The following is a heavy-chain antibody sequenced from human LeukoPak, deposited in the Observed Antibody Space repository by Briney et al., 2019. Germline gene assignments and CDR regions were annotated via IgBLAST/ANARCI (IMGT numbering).Heavy chain of an antibody. Sequence: SETLSLTCTVSGYSISSGYYWGWIRQPPGKGLEWIGSIYHSGSTYYNPSLKSRVTISVDTSKNQFSLKLSSVTAADTAVYYCARDLTHYYGSGSAFDIWGQGTMVTVSS. CDR1: GYSISSGYY. J-gene: IGHJ3*02. V-gene: IGHV4-38-2*02. CDR2: IYHSGST. D-gene: IGHD3-10*01. CDR3: ARDLTHYYGSGSAFDI.